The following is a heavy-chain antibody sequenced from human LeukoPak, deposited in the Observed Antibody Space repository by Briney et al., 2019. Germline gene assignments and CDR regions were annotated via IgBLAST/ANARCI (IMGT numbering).Heavy chain of an antibody. Sequence: GGSLRLSRAASGFIFSSYAMSWVRQAPGKGLEWVSAINHSGYTTYYADSVKGRFTISRDNSRNTLYLQMNSLRAEDTAVYYCAKAPPPYCSGGSCFDAFDIWGQGTLVTVSS. CDR2: INHSGYTT. D-gene: IGHD2-15*01. V-gene: IGHV3-23*01. CDR3: AKAPPPYCSGGSCFDAFDI. CDR1: GFIFSSYA. J-gene: IGHJ3*02.